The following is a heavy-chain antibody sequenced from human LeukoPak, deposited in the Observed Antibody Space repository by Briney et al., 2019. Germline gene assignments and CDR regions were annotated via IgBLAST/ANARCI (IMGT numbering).Heavy chain of an antibody. CDR2: ISSSGSTI. D-gene: IGHD3-10*01. Sequence: GGSLRLSCAASGFTFSDYYMSWIRQAPGKGLEWVSYISSSGSTIYYADSVKGRFTISRDNAKNSLYMQMNSLRAEDTAVYHCARDLPPPLRFFDYWGQGTLVTVSS. CDR1: GFTFSDYY. J-gene: IGHJ4*02. CDR3: ARDLPPPLRFFDY. V-gene: IGHV3-11*01.